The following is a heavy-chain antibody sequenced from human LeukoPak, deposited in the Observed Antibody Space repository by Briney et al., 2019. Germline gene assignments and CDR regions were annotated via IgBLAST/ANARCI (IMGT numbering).Heavy chain of an antibody. J-gene: IGHJ3*02. Sequence: ASVKVSCKASGFTFTSYGISWVRQAPGQGLEWMGWSSAHNGDTNYAQNIQGRVTMTTDTSTTTAYMELRSLRSDDTAVYYCAREAYCSGGSCYPGALDTWGQGTMVPVSS. CDR3: AREAYCSGGSCYPGALDT. D-gene: IGHD2-15*01. CDR1: GFTFTSYG. V-gene: IGHV1-18*01. CDR2: SSAHNGDT.